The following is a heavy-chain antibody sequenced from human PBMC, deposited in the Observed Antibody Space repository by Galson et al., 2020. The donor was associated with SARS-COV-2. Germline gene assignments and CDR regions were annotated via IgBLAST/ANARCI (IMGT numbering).Heavy chain of an antibody. V-gene: IGHV3-48*01. D-gene: IGHD4-17*01. Sequence: GESLKISCTASGFIFSDYSMSWVRQAPGKGLEWISYISGSGHSIYYAQSVKGRFIISRDNAKKSLYLQLNSLRAEDTAVYYCARESDFGDSPGGQGTLVTVSS. J-gene: IGHJ4*02. CDR1: GFIFSDYS. CDR2: ISGSGHSI. CDR3: ARESDFGDSP.